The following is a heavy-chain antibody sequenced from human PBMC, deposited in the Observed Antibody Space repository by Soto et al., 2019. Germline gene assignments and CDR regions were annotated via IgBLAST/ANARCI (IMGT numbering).Heavy chain of an antibody. Sequence: EVQLVESGGGLVQPGGSLRLSCAASGFTFSTYWMHWVRQAPGKGLVWVSRIIGDGSTTNYADSVKGRFTISRDNAKNMLDLQVSGLRAEDTAVYYCARGGLRSYWFDPWWQGTLVTVSS. CDR3: ARGGLRSYWFDP. J-gene: IGHJ5*02. CDR1: GFTFSTYW. V-gene: IGHV3-74*01. D-gene: IGHD3-10*01. CDR2: IIGDGSTT.